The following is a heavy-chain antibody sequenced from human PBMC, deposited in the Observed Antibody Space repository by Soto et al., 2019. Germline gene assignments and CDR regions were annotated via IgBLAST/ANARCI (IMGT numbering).Heavy chain of an antibody. Sequence: QITLKESGPTLVKPTQTLTLTCTFSGFSLSTRGVGVGWIRQPPGKDLEGLAFMYWDDDKRYSPSLKSRLTITKDTSKNQVVLTMLNMDPVDTATYYGAHTKVWGSHRFLDYWGQGTLVTVSS. V-gene: IGHV2-5*02. CDR2: MYWDDDK. D-gene: IGHD3-16*02. CDR3: AHTKVWGSHRFLDY. J-gene: IGHJ4*02. CDR1: GFSLSTRGVG.